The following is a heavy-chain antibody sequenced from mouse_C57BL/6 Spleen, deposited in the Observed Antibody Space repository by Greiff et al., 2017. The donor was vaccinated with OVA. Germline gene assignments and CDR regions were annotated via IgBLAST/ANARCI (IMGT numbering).Heavy chain of an antibody. J-gene: IGHJ1*03. CDR1: GYTFTSYW. D-gene: IGHD1-1*01. CDR3: ARRGGSSLGYVDV. CDR2: IDPSDSET. Sequence: QVQLQQPGAELVRPGSSVKLSCKASGYTFTSYWMHWVKQRPIQGLEWIGNIDPSDSETHYNQKFKDKATLTVDKSSSTAYMQLSSLTSEDSAVYYCARRGGSSLGYVDVWGTGTTVTVSS. V-gene: IGHV1-52*01.